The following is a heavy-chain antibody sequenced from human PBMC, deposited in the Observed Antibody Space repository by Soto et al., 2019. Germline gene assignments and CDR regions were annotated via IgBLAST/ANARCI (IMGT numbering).Heavy chain of an antibody. J-gene: IGHJ6*02. Sequence: GESLKISCQGSGYSFTSYWIGWVRQMPGKGMEWTWIIFPGDSDTSYSPSFQGQVTISADNSISTAYLQWSSLKASDTAMYYCASSRGDGSGSYYAYYYYGMDVWGQGTTVTVSS. V-gene: IGHV5-51*01. D-gene: IGHD3-10*01. CDR3: ASSRGDGSGSYYAYYYYGMDV. CDR1: GYSFTSYW. CDR2: IFPGDSDT.